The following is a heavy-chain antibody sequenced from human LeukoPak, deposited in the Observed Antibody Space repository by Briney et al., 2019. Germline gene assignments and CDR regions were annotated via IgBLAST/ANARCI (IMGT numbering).Heavy chain of an antibody. CDR2: IYYSGST. D-gene: IGHD4-23*01. CDR3: ARHAPSATVVTPFDY. V-gene: IGHV4-59*08. Sequence: PSETLSLTCTVSGGSISSYYWSWIRQPPGKGLEWIGYIYYSGSTNYNPSLKSRVTISVDTSKNQFSLKLSSVTAADTAVYYCARHAPSATVVTPFDYWGQGTLVTVSS. J-gene: IGHJ4*02. CDR1: GGSISSYY.